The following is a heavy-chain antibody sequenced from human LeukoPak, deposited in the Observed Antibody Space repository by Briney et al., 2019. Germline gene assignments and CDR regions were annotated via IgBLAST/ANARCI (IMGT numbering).Heavy chain of an antibody. CDR3: ATAFWGTPSIPYDY. CDR2: ISAYNGNT. J-gene: IGHJ4*02. V-gene: IGHV1-18*01. D-gene: IGHD3-16*01. Sequence: ASVKVSCKASGYTFTSYGISWVRQAPGQGLEWMGWISAYNGNTNYAQKLQGRVTMTTDTSTSTAYMELRSLRSDDTAVYYCATAFWGTPSIPYDYWGQGTLVTVSS. CDR1: GYTFTSYG.